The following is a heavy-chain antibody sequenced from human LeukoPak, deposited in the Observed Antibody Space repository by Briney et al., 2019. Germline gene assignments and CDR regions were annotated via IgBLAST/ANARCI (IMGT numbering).Heavy chain of an antibody. CDR3: ASMGIAVAGPYYYYYMDV. CDR2: INPSSGGT. J-gene: IGHJ6*03. Sequence: ASVKVSCKASGYTFTGYYMHWVRQAPGQGLEWMGWINPSSGGTNYAQKFQGRVTMTRDTSISTAYMELSRLRSDDTAVYYCASMGIAVAGPYYYYYMDVWGKGTTVTVSS. CDR1: GYTFTGYY. V-gene: IGHV1-2*02. D-gene: IGHD6-19*01.